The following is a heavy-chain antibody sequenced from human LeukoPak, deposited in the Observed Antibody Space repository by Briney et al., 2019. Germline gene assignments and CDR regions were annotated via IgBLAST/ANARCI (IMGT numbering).Heavy chain of an antibody. D-gene: IGHD6-6*01. V-gene: IGHV1-69*05. J-gene: IGHJ5*02. CDR3: ASGHIAARPYWFDP. Sequence: SVKVSCKASGGTFSSYAISWVRQAPGQGLEWMGGIIPIFGTANYAQKFQGRVTITTDESTSTAYTELSSLRSEDTAVYYCASGHIAARPYWFDPWGQGTLVTVSS. CDR2: IIPIFGTA. CDR1: GGTFSSYA.